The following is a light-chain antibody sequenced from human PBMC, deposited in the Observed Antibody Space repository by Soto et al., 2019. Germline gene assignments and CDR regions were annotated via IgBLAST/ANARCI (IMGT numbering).Light chain of an antibody. J-gene: IGKJ1*01. CDR3: QQYDKWPPT. Sequence: IVMTQSPATLSVSPGERATFSCRASQNIRTNLAWYQQKPGQAPRLLIYGASTRATGIPVRFSGSGSGTEFTLTISSLQSEDFAVYYCQQYDKWPPTFGQGTKVDIK. V-gene: IGKV3-15*01. CDR2: GAS. CDR1: QNIRTN.